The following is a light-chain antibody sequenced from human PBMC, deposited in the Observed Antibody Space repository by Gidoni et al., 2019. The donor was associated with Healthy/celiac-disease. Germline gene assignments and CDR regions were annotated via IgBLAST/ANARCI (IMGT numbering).Light chain of an antibody. CDR3: QQSYSTPRT. V-gene: IGKV1-39*01. J-gene: IGKJ2*01. CDR1: QRISSY. Sequence: DIKMTQHPSSLSASVVDRVNITCRASQRISSYLNWYQQKPGKAPKLLIYAASSLQRGVPSRFSGSGSGTDFTLSISSLQPEDFATYYCQQSYSTPRTFGQGTKLEIK. CDR2: AAS.